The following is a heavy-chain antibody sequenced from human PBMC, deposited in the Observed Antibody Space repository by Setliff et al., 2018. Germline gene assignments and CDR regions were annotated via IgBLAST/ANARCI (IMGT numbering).Heavy chain of an antibody. Sequence: PGGSLRLSCAASGFTVSSNYMSWVRQAPGKGLEWVARIKTEKDDAKVDYAPPVRGRVIISRDDSNQMVYLHMDSLRTEDTGVYYCATEKQPAAMFDSWGQGALVTVSS. J-gene: IGHJ4*02. CDR1: GFTVSSNY. V-gene: IGHV3-15*01. CDR2: IKTEKDDAKV. CDR3: ATEKQPAAMFDS. D-gene: IGHD2-2*01.